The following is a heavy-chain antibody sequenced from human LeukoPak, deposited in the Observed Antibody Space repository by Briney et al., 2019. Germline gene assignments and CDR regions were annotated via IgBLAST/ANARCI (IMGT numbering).Heavy chain of an antibody. Sequence: GASVKVSCKASGCTFTSYGISWVRQAPGQGLEWMGWISAYNGNTNYAQKLQGRVTMTTDTSTSTAYMELRSLRSDDTAVYYCARGRCSSTSCYDYYYYMDVWGKGTTVTVSS. CDR1: GCTFTSYG. CDR3: ARGRCSSTSCYDYYYYMDV. J-gene: IGHJ6*03. CDR2: ISAYNGNT. D-gene: IGHD2-2*01. V-gene: IGHV1-18*01.